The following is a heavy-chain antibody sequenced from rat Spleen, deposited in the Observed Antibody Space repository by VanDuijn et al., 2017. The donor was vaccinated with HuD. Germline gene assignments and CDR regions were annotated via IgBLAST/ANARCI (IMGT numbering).Heavy chain of an antibody. V-gene: IGHV5-29*01. Sequence: EVQLVESDGGLVQPGRSLKLSCAASGFTFSDYYMAWVRQAPTKGLEWVATIRHDGSSTYYRDSVKGRFTISRDNAKSTLYLQMDSLRSEDTATYYCAREWRGYFDYWGQGVMVTVSS. CDR1: GFTFSDYY. CDR3: AREWRGYFDY. CDR2: IRHDGSST. J-gene: IGHJ2*01. D-gene: IGHD1-1*01.